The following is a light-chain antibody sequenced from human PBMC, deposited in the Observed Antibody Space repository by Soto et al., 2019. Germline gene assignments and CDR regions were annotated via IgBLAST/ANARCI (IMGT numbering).Light chain of an antibody. V-gene: IGLV2-14*01. J-gene: IGLJ1*01. CDR2: EVS. CDR1: SSDVGGYNY. CDR3: SSYTSSSTYV. Sequence: QSALTQPASVSGSPGQSITISCTGTSSDVGGYNYVSWYQQHPDKAPKLMIYEVSNWPSGVSNRFSGSKSGNTASLTISGLQAEDEADYYCSSYTSSSTYVFGTGTKLTVL.